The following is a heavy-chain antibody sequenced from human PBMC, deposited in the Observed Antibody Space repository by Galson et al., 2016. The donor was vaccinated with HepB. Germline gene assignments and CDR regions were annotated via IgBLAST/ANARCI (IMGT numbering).Heavy chain of an antibody. D-gene: IGHD6-6*01. CDR1: GFTFSTYA. Sequence: SLRLSCAASGFTFSTYAISWVRQAPGRGLEWVSSISGSGGSTYYADSVKGRFTISRDNSKNTVYLQMNSLRAEDTAVYSCTKVGYSSSYTHYYYYYMDVWGRGTTVTVSS. V-gene: IGHV3-23*01. CDR3: TKVGYSSSYTHYYYYYMDV. J-gene: IGHJ6*03. CDR2: ISGSGGST.